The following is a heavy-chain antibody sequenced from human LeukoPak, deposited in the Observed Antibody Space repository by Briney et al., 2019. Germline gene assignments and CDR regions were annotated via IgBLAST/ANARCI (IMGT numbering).Heavy chain of an antibody. Sequence: ASVRVSCKASGYTFISYGISWVRQAPGQGLEWMGWINIHNGYTIYGQKIQGRVTMTADKSTNTAHMDLRSLRSDDTAVYYCAREAPQSNWRGGYFDYWGQGTQVTVSS. CDR3: AREAPQSNWRGGYFDY. CDR2: INIHNGYT. V-gene: IGHV1-18*01. D-gene: IGHD1-1*01. J-gene: IGHJ4*02. CDR1: GYTFISYG.